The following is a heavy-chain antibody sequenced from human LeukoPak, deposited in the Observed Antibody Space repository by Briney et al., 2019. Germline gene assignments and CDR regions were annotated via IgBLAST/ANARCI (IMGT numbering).Heavy chain of an antibody. J-gene: IGHJ4*02. Sequence: SETLSLTCTVSGGPISSYYWSWIRQPPGKGLEWIGYIYYSGSTNYNPSLKSRVTISVDTSKNQFSLKLSSVTAADTAVYYCARHRDNSSGWPYFDYWGQGTLVTVSS. CDR3: ARHRDNSSGWPYFDY. V-gene: IGHV4-59*08. CDR1: GGPISSYY. D-gene: IGHD6-19*01. CDR2: IYYSGST.